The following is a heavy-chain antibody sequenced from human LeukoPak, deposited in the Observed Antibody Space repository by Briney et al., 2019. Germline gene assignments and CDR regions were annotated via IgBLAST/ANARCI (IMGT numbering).Heavy chain of an antibody. CDR1: GFTFSGYA. Sequence: GGSLRLSCAASGFTFSGYAMNWVRQAPGKGLEWVSSIIGGGNTFYADSVKGRFAISRDNAKNSLYLQMNGLRAEDTAVYYCARDPAEADCWGQGTLVTVSS. CDR2: IIGGGNT. J-gene: IGHJ4*02. V-gene: IGHV3-21*06. CDR3: ARDPAEADC.